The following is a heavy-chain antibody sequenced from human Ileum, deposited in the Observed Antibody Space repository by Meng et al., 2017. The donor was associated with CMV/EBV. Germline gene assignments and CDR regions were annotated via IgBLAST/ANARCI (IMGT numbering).Heavy chain of an antibody. CDR3: AGVGEYGSGSYLCY. CDR1: GYTFTGYY. Sequence: ASVKVSCKASGYTFTGYYMHWVRQAPGQGLEWMGWINPNSGGTNYAQKFQGRVTMTRDTSISIGYMELSRLRSDDTALYFCAGVGEYGSGSYLCYWGQGTLVTVSS. J-gene: IGHJ4*02. CDR2: INPNSGGT. V-gene: IGHV1-2*02. D-gene: IGHD3-10*01.